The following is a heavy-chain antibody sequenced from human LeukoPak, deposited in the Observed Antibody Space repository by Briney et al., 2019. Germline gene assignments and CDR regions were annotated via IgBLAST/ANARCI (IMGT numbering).Heavy chain of an antibody. CDR2: ISSSGST. Sequence: SETLSLTCTVSGDSISSGDYYWSWIRQPAGKGLEWIGRISSSGSTNYNPSLKSRVTISVDTSKNQFSLKLSSVTAADTAVYFGARYPYCYDSSGGFDIWGKGTMVTVSS. D-gene: IGHD3-22*01. CDR1: GDSISSGDYY. V-gene: IGHV4-61*02. J-gene: IGHJ3*02. CDR3: ARYPYCYDSSGGFDI.